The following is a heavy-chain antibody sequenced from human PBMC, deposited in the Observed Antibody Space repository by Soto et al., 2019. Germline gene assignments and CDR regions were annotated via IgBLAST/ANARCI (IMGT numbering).Heavy chain of an antibody. D-gene: IGHD2-2*01. CDR2: INHSGST. CDR1: GGSFSGYY. CDR3: ARGDIVVVPAAMPGYYYYYMDV. V-gene: IGHV4-34*01. Sequence: QVQLQQWGAGLLKPSETLSLTCAVYGGSFSGYYWSWIRQPPGKGLEWIGEINHSGSTNYNPSLKSRVTISVDTSKNQFSLKLSSVTAADTAVYYCARGDIVVVPAAMPGYYYYYMDVWGKGTTVTVSS. J-gene: IGHJ6*03.